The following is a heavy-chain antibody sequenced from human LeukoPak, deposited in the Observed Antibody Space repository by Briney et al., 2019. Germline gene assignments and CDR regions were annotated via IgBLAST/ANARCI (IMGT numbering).Heavy chain of an antibody. Sequence: GGSLKLSCAASGFTFSGSAMHWVRQASGKGLEWVGRIRSKANSDATAYAASVKGRFTISRDDSKNTAYLQMNSLKTEDTAVYYCTSRSIWSGYNFDYWGQGTLVTVSS. CDR2: IRSKANSDAT. D-gene: IGHD3-3*01. CDR1: GFTFSGSA. J-gene: IGHJ4*02. CDR3: TSRSIWSGYNFDY. V-gene: IGHV3-73*01.